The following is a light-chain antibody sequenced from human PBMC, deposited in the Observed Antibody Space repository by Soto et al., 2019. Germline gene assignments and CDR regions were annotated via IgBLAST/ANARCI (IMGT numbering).Light chain of an antibody. J-gene: IGKJ5*01. CDR3: QQYYGLPPLT. CDR2: HAS. Sequence: IQITDSAASVSASIVERVTITCQASQNITNNLSWYQQKPGKAPNLLIYHASKLAKGVTSRFSGSGSGTDFSFIITSLQREDLATYYCQQYYGLPPLTFGQGTRLEIK. V-gene: IGKV1-33*01. CDR1: QNITNN.